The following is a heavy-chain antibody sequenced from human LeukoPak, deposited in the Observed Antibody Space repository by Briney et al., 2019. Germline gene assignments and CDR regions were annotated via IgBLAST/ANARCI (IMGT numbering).Heavy chain of an antibody. D-gene: IGHD5-12*01. CDR1: GGSISSSSYS. J-gene: IGHJ4*02. Sequence: PSETLSLTCTVSGGSISSSSYSWGWIRQPPGKGLEWIGSVSHSGSINYDPSLKNRVTISVDTSKNQFSLKLSSVTAADTAVYYCWAIVTTIKLDFWGQGTLVTVSS. CDR2: VSHSGSI. CDR3: WAIVTTIKLDF. V-gene: IGHV4-39*01.